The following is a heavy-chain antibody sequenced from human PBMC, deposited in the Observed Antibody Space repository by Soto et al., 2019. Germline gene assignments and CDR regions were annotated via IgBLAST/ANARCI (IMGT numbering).Heavy chain of an antibody. CDR2: IKQDGSEK. CDR1: GFTSSSYW. D-gene: IGHD6-6*01. CDR3: ARDRRAARPLYYYYGMDV. V-gene: IGHV3-7*01. J-gene: IGHJ6*02. Sequence: WSLRLSCAASGFTSSSYWMSWVRQAPGKGLEWVANIKQDGSEKYYVDSVKGRFTISRDNAKNSLYLEMNSLRAEDTAVSYCARDRRAARPLYYYYGMDVWGQGTTVTVSS.